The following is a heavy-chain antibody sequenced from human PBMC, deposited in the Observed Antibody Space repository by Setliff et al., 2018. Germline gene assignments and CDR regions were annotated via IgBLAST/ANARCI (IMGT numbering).Heavy chain of an antibody. CDR2: IWDDGVKK. J-gene: IGHJ4*02. CDR1: GFTFSTYR. V-gene: IGHV3-33*08. D-gene: IGHD2-15*01. CDR3: ARTGSGSGRYAGLES. Sequence: GGSLRLSCAASGFTFSTYRMHWVRQAPGKGLEWVAVIWDDGVKKYHADSVKGRFTISRDNSKNTLYLQMNSLRPEDTAVYYCARTGSGSGRYAGLESWGQGTPVTVSS.